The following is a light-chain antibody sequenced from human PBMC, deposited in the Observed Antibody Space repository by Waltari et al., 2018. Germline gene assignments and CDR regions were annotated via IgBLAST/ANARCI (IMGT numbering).Light chain of an antibody. V-gene: IGKV3-20*01. CDR1: QSVSSSY. Sequence: EIVLTQSPGTLSLSPGERAPLSCRASQSVSSSYLAWYQQKPGQAPRLLIYGASSSATGIPDRFSGSGSGTDFTLTISRLEPEDFAVYYCQQYGSSLLLTFGGGTKVEIK. J-gene: IGKJ4*01. CDR2: GAS. CDR3: QQYGSSLLLT.